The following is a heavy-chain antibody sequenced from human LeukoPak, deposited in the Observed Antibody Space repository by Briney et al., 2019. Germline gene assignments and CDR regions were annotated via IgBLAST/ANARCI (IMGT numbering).Heavy chain of an antibody. CDR3: ASNLLAFYGSTT. V-gene: IGHV3-23*01. CDR2: ISGSGGST. CDR1: GFTFSSYA. J-gene: IGHJ5*02. D-gene: IGHD3-10*01. Sequence: PGGSLRLSCAASGFTFSSYAMSWVRQAPGKGLEWVSAISGSGGSTYYADSVKGRFTTSRDNAKNSLYLQMNSLRAEDTAVYYCASNLLAFYGSTTWGQGTLVTVSS.